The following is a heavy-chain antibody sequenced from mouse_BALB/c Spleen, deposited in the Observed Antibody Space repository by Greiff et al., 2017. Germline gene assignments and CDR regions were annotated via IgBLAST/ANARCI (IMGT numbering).Heavy chain of an antibody. Sequence: EVMLVESGGDLVKPGGSLKLSCAASGFTFSSYGMSWVRQTPDKRLEWVATISSGGSYTYYPDSVKGRFTISRDNAKNTLYLQMSSLKSEDTAMYYWARIATATSHWYFDVWGAGTTVTVSS. D-gene: IGHD1-2*01. CDR3: ARIATATSHWYFDV. J-gene: IGHJ1*01. CDR2: ISSGGSYT. V-gene: IGHV5-6*01. CDR1: GFTFSSYG.